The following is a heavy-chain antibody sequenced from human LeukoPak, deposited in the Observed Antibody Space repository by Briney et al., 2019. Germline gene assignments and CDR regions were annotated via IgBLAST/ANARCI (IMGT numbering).Heavy chain of an antibody. CDR2: IYPGDSDT. CDR1: GYIFSTYW. CDR3: ARIYCSSTSCPYYFDY. J-gene: IGHJ4*02. V-gene: IGHV5-51*01. Sequence: GESLKISCKGSGYIFSTYWIGWVRQMPGKGLEWMGNIYPGDSDTKYSPSFQGQVTISADKSISTAYLQWGSLKASDTTIYYCARIYCSSTSCPYYFDYWGQGTLVTVSS. D-gene: IGHD2-2*01.